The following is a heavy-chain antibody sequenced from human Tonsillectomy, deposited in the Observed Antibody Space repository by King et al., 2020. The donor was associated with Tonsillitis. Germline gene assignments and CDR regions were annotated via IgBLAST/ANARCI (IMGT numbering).Heavy chain of an antibody. CDR1: GYSFTNYY. CDR2: INPSGTGT. V-gene: IGHV1-46*01. J-gene: IGHJ2*01. Sequence: VQLVESGAEVKEPGASLKVSCTASGYSFTNYYMHWVRQAPGQRLEWMGLINPSGTGTDYAQNFQGRITMTRDMSTGTDYMELSSLRSDDTAVYYCAREGGSFRHFDLWGRGTLVTVSS. CDR3: AREGGSFRHFDL. D-gene: IGHD2/OR15-2a*01.